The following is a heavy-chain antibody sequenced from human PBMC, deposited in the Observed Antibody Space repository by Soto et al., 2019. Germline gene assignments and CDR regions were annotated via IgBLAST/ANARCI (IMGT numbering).Heavy chain of an antibody. J-gene: IGHJ3*02. CDR1: GYIFTSYW. V-gene: IGHV5-51*01. Sequence: VESLKISCKFSGYIFTSYWICCLLQMPGKVLEWMGIIYPGDSDTRYSPSFQGHVTISADKSFTTAYLQWSSLKASDTAMYYCAQSPRLTEAFDIWGQGTMVTVSS. CDR3: AQSPRLTEAFDI. CDR2: IYPGDSDT.